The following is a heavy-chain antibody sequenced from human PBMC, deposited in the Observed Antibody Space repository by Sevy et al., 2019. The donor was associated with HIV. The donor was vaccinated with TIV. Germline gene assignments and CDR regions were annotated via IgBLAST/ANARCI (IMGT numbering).Heavy chain of an antibody. D-gene: IGHD1-1*01. Sequence: GGSLRLSCAVSGFTFSSYEMNWVRQAPGKGLEWVSYISDSGANIYYADSVKGRFTISRDRAKNSLYLQMNSLRAEDPAVYYCVSESPNSGPAFDIWGQGTMVTVSS. V-gene: IGHV3-48*03. J-gene: IGHJ3*02. CDR2: ISDSGANI. CDR3: VSESPNSGPAFDI. CDR1: GFTFSSYE.